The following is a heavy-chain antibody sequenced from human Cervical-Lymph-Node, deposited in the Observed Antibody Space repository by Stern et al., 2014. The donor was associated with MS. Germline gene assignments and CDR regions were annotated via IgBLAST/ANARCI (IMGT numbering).Heavy chain of an antibody. J-gene: IGHJ4*02. Sequence: QMQLVQSGAEVKKPGSSMKVSCKASGGAFSNYAISWVRQAPGQGLEWMGGVIPVFGSSNSAQKFQDRVTITADASTNTAYMELRSLTFEDTAVYYCARGPVSPWLVSYFDSWGQGTLVIVSS. D-gene: IGHD6-19*01. CDR1: GGAFSNYA. CDR3: ARGPVSPWLVSYFDS. CDR2: VIPVFGSS. V-gene: IGHV1-69*01.